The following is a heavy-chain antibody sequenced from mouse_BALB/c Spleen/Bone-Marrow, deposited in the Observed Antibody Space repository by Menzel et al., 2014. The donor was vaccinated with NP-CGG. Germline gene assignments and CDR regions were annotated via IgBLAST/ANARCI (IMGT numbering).Heavy chain of an antibody. D-gene: IGHD2-1*01. V-gene: IGHV1-7*01. Sequence: SGAELAKPGASVKMSCKASGYTFTSYWMHWVKQRPGQGLEWIGYINPSTGYTDYNQKFNDKATLTADKSSSTAYMQLSSLTSKDSAVYYCARGNPLYAMDYWGQGTSVTVSS. CDR1: GYTFTSYW. CDR2: INPSTGYT. J-gene: IGHJ4*01. CDR3: ARGNPLYAMDY.